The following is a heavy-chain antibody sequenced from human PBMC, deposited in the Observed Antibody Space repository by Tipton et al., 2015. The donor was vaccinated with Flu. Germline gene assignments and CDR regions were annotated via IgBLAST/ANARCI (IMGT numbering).Heavy chain of an antibody. J-gene: IGHJ4*02. CDR2: MYASGST. CDR3: ARGSGTGTEMIFDF. V-gene: IGHV4-4*07. D-gene: IGHD3-10*01. Sequence: TLSLTCTVSGDSMNSFYWSWIRQPAGKGLEWIGRMYASGSTKYNPSLKSRVTMSVDTSKNQLSLELTSVTAADTAVYYCARGSGTGTEMIFDFWGQGTLVTVSS. CDR1: GDSMNSFY.